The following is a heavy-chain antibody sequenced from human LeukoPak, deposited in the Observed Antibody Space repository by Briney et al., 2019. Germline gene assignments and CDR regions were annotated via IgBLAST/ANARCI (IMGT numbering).Heavy chain of an antibody. V-gene: IGHV1-2*02. CDR3: ARVPAHYNWNDVGYFDY. CDR1: GYTFTGYY. CDR2: INPNSGGT. D-gene: IGHD1-20*01. Sequence: AASVKVSCKASGYTFTGYYMHWVRQAPGQGLEWMGWINPNSGGTNYAQKFQGRVTMTRDTSISTAYMELSRLRSDDTAVYYCARVPAHYNWNDVGYFDYWGQGTLVTVSS. J-gene: IGHJ4*02.